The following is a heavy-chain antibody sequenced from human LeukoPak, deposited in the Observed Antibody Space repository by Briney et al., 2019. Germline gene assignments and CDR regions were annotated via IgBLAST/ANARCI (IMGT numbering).Heavy chain of an antibody. J-gene: IGHJ5*02. V-gene: IGHV3-49*04. CDR1: GFTFGDYA. D-gene: IGHD6-13*01. CDR3: TRVQGYSSSYDIIYWFDP. Sequence: GRSLRLSDTASGFTFGDYAMSWVRPASGKGLEWVGFIRSKAYGGTTEYATSVKGRFTISRDDSKSNAYLQMNSLKTEDTAVYYCTRVQGYSSSYDIIYWFDPCGQGTLVTVSS. CDR2: IRSKAYGGTT.